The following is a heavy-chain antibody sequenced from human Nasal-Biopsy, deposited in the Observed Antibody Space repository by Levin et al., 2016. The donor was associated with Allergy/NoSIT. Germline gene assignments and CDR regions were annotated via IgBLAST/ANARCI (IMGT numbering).Heavy chain of an antibody. D-gene: IGHD4-17*01. CDR1: GFIFSNYK. Sequence: GVLKISCAASGFIFSNYKMHWVRQAPGKGLEYVSVISANGDDTSYGNSVEGRFTMSRDNSQNTLYLQMGSLRAEDTAVYYCAREPDYGDLDYWGQGTLVTVSS. CDR3: AREPDYGDLDY. J-gene: IGHJ4*02. CDR2: ISANGDDT. V-gene: IGHV3-64*01.